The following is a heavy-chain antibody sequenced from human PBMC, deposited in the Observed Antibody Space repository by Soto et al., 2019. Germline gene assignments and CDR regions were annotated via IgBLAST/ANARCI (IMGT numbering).Heavy chain of an antibody. J-gene: IGHJ4*02. CDR2: IYSGDNT. CDR1: GFTVSSNY. Sequence: EVQLVESGGGLVQPGGSLRLSCAASGFTVSSNYMSWVLQAPGKGLERVSLIYSGDNTNYADSVKGRFTISRDNSKNTLYLQMNSLRAEDTAVYYCASHDVGYWGQGTLVTVSS. V-gene: IGHV3-66*04. D-gene: IGHD1-26*01. CDR3: ASHDVGY.